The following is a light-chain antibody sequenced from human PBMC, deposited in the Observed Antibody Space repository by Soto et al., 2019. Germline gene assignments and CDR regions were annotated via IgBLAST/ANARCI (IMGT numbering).Light chain of an antibody. CDR3: QQHSNWPLT. V-gene: IGKV3-11*01. J-gene: IGKJ4*01. CDR1: QSVSSN. Sequence: EVVLTQSPATLSVSPGERATLSFRASQSVSSNLAWYQQNPGQAPRLLIFDASNRATGIPARFSGSGSGTDFILTISSLEPEDFAVYYCQQHSNWPLTFGGGTKVDIK. CDR2: DAS.